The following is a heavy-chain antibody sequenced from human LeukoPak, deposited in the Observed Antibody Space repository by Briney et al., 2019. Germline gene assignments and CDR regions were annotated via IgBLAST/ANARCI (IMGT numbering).Heavy chain of an antibody. CDR2: IWYDGSDK. J-gene: IGHJ4*02. D-gene: IGHD4-23*01. CDR3: AYGGKSDRFDY. V-gene: IGHV3-33*01. Sequence: GGSLRLSWAASGXTFSSYGMHWVRQAPGKGLEWVAVIWYDGSDKYYADSVKGRFTISRDNSKNVLYLQMNSLRAEDTAVYYCAYGGKSDRFDYWGQGTLVTVSS. CDR1: GXTFSSYG.